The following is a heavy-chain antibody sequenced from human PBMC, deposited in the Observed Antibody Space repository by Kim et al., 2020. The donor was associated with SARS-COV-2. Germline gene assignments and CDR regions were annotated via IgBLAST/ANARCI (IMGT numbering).Heavy chain of an antibody. D-gene: IGHD3-10*01. CDR2: ISYDGSNK. J-gene: IGHJ5*02. CDR1: GFTFSSYA. Sequence: GGSLRLSCAASGFTFSSYAMHWVRQAPGKGLEWVAVISYDGSNKYYADSVKGRFTISRDNSKNTLYLQMNSLRAEDTAVYYCATLYGSPAVWFDXWGQGT. CDR3: ATLYGSPAVWFDX. V-gene: IGHV3-30-3*01.